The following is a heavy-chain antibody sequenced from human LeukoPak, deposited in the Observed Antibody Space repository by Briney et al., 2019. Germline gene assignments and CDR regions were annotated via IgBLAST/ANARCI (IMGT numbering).Heavy chain of an antibody. CDR3: AKGYTGFSTS. CDR2: ISPRGDIT. J-gene: IGHJ4*02. D-gene: IGHD5-12*01. CDR1: GFSFRSHG. Sequence: QSGGSLRLSCAASGFSFRSHGMNWVRQAPGKGLEWVSGISPRGDITYYKDSVRGRFTISRDNFKNTLYLQMNSLRAEDTAVYYCAKGYTGFSTSWGQGTLVTVSS. V-gene: IGHV3-23*01.